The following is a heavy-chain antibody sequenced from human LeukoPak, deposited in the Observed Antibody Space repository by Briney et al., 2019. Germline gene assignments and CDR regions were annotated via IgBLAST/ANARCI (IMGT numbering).Heavy chain of an antibody. CDR2: VSWDGNNI. V-gene: IGHV3-9*01. D-gene: IGHD3-10*01. Sequence: PGGSLRLSCVASGFSFDDYAMHWVRQAPGKGLEWVSRVSWDGNNIGYADSVKGRFTISRDNAKNSLYLQMNSLRAEDTALYYCGKSTVGRYNYYMDVWGKGTTVTVSS. J-gene: IGHJ6*03. CDR3: GKSTVGRYNYYMDV. CDR1: GFSFDDYA.